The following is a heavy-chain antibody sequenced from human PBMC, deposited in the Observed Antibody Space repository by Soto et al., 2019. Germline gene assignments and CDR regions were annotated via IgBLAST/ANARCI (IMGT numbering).Heavy chain of an antibody. CDR3: VRDSHGDY. V-gene: IGHV3-74*01. J-gene: IGHJ4*02. Sequence: EVQLVESGGGLVHPGGPWGLPCEPQGSPLIGSWLHWVRNAPGRGLEWVSRIDGDEDSTTNYADSVKGRFTISRDNVKNTLYLQMNSLRAEDTAVYYCVRDSHGDYWGQGTLVTVSS. CDR1: GSPLIGSW. CDR2: IDGDEDSTT.